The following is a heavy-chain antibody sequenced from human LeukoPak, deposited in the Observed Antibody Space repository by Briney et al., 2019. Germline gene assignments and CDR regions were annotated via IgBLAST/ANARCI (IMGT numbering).Heavy chain of an antibody. CDR2: INHSGRT. Sequence: PSETLSLTCAVYGGSFSGYYWSWIRQPPGKGLEWIGEINHSGRTNYNPSLKGRVTISVDTSKNQFSLKLSSVTAADTAVYYCARTSIYYDSSGYRSWGQGTLVTVSS. J-gene: IGHJ5*02. V-gene: IGHV4-34*01. CDR3: ARTSIYYDSSGYRS. CDR1: GGSFSGYY. D-gene: IGHD3-22*01.